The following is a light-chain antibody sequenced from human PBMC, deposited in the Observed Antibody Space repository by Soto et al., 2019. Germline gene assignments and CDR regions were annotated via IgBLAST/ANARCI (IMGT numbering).Light chain of an antibody. Sequence: DIVLTQSPGTLSLSPGERATLSCRARQSIRFNYFAWYQQKPGQAPRLLIYGASSRATGIPDRFSGSGSGTDFTLTISRLEREDFAVYYCQQYGSSPQTFGQGTKVEIK. CDR1: QSIRFNY. V-gene: IGKV3-20*01. CDR3: QQYGSSPQT. CDR2: GAS. J-gene: IGKJ1*01.